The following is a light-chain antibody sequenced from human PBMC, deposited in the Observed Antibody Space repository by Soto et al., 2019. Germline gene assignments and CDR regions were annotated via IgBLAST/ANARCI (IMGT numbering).Light chain of an antibody. V-gene: IGKV3-11*01. CDR2: DAS. CDR1: QSVSSV. J-gene: IGKJ4*01. CDR3: QQRSNWPST. Sequence: EIVLTQSPATLSLSPGESATLSCRASQSVSSVLAWYQQKPGQAPRLLMYDASSRATGIPARFSGSGSGTDFTLTISSLEPEDFGVYYCQQRSNWPSTFGGGTKVEIK.